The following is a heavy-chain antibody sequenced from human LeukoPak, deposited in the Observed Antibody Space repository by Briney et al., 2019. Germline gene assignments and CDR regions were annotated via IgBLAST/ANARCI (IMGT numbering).Heavy chain of an antibody. CDR2: SEGDDSTT. CDR1: GFXIGRYW. Sequence: GGSLRLSCGASGFXIGRYWIHWVRQAPGKGLVWVSRSEGDDSTTTYADSVKGRFTVSRDTAKNTLYLQMNSLRVEDTAVYYCAKLDWLDPWGQGTLVTVSP. V-gene: IGHV3-74*03. CDR3: AKLDWLDP. J-gene: IGHJ5*02.